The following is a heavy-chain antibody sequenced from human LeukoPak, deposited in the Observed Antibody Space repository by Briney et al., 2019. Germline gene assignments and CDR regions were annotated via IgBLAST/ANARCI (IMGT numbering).Heavy chain of an antibody. CDR3: ARDRITGTPSHDAFDI. Sequence: SETLSLTCTVSGGSISSYYWSWIRQPPGKGLEWIGYIYHSGSTYYNPSLKSRVTISVDRSKNQFSLKLSSVTAADTAVYYCARDRITGTPSHDAFDIWGQGTMVTVSS. J-gene: IGHJ3*02. V-gene: IGHV4-59*12. CDR2: IYHSGST. CDR1: GGSISSYY. D-gene: IGHD1-20*01.